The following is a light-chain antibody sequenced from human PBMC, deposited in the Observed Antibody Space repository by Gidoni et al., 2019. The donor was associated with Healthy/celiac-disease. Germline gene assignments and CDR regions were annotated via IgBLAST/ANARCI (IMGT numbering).Light chain of an antibody. CDR3: QAWDSSTVV. CDR2: QDS. CDR1: KLGDKD. J-gene: IGLJ2*01. Sequence: SYELTQPPSVYFSPGQTASITCSVDKLGDKDVCWYQQKPGQSPVLVIYQDSKRPSGIPERFSGSNAGNTATLTISGTQAMDEADYYCQAWDSSTVVFGGGTKLTVL. V-gene: IGLV3-1*01.